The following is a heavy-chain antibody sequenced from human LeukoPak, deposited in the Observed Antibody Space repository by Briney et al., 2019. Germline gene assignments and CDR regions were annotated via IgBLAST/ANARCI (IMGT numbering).Heavy chain of an antibody. Sequence: SETLSLTCTVSGGSISSGDYYWSWIRQPPGKGLEWIGYIYYSGSTNYNPSLKSRVTISVDTSKNQFSLKLSSVTAADTAVYYCARGYSSSWPLRVLSYFDYWGQGTLVTVSS. J-gene: IGHJ4*02. D-gene: IGHD6-13*01. CDR3: ARGYSSSWPLRVLSYFDY. CDR1: GGSISSGDYY. CDR2: IYYSGST. V-gene: IGHV4-61*08.